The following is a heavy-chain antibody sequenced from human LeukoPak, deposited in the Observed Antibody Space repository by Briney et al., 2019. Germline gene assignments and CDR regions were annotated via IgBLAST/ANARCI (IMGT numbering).Heavy chain of an antibody. CDR1: GFPFSGYW. J-gene: IGHJ4*02. V-gene: IGHV3-7*04. CDR2: IKQDGSKK. Sequence: GGSLRLSCVASGFPFSGYWMTWVRQAPGKGLEWVANIKQDGSKKSYVDSVKGRFTISRDNAKNSLYLQMNSLRAEDTAIYYCTRVGYIDEGIDYWGQGTLVTVSS. CDR3: TRVGYIDEGIDY. D-gene: IGHD5-24*01.